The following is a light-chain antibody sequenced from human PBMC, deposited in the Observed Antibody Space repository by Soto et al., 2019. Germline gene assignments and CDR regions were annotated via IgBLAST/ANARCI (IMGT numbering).Light chain of an antibody. J-gene: IGKJ1*01. CDR1: QSINSNY. CDR3: QQYGTSPRT. Sequence: EIVLTQSPGTLSLSPGERATLSCRASQSINSNYLARYQLKPGQAPRLLIYGASIRATAIPDRFSGSVSGTDFTLTISRLDPEDFAVYSCQQYGTSPRTFGQGTKVDIK. CDR2: GAS. V-gene: IGKV3-20*01.